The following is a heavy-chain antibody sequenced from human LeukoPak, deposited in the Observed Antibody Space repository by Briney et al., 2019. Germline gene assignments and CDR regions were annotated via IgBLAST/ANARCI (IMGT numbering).Heavy chain of an antibody. J-gene: IGHJ4*02. Sequence: PSQTLSLTCTVSGGSISSGDYYWSWIRQPPGKGLEWIGYIYYSGSTYYNPSLNSHVTISVDTSKNQFSLKLSSVTAADTAVYYCARGGGLGAYYFDYWGQGTLVTVSS. CDR1: GGSISSGDYY. D-gene: IGHD3-16*01. CDR2: IYYSGST. V-gene: IGHV4-30-4*08. CDR3: ARGGGLGAYYFDY.